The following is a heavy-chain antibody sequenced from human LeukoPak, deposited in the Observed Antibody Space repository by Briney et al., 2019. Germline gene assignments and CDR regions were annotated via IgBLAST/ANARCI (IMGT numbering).Heavy chain of an antibody. Sequence: PGGSLRLSCVASGFTFGIYWMTWVRQAPGKGLEWVANIKQDGSGKYYVDSVRGRFTISRDNAKNSLFPQMNSLRAEDTAVHYCERDFLYSNCGYYYYYMDVWGKGTTVTVSS. CDR1: GFTFGIYW. CDR3: ERDFLYSNCGYYYYYMDV. D-gene: IGHD4-11*01. J-gene: IGHJ6*03. CDR2: IKQDGSGK. V-gene: IGHV3-7*01.